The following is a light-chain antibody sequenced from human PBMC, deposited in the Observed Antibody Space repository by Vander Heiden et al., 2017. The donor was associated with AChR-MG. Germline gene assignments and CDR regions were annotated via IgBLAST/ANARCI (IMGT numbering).Light chain of an antibody. Sequence: QSALTQPASVSGSPGQSITISCTGTSRDVGSYNLVSWYQQHPGKAPKLMIYAVSKRPSGVSNRFSGSKSGNTASLTISGLQAEDEADYYCCSYAGSSTYVFGTGTKVTVL. CDR3: CSYAGSSTYV. J-gene: IGLJ1*01. CDR1: SRDVGSYNL. CDR2: AVS. V-gene: IGLV2-23*02.